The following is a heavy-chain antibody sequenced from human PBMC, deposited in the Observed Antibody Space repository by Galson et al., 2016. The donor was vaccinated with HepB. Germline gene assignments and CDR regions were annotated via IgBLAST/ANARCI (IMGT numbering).Heavy chain of an antibody. D-gene: IGHD3-16*02. CDR3: ARDGYVWGSYRPSRYYHYYMDV. V-gene: IGHV3-33*01. J-gene: IGHJ6*03. CDR1: GFTFSNNG. Sequence: SLRLSCVASGFTFSNNGMHWVRQAPGKGLEWVAVIWYDGSNKYYADSVRGRFTISRDNSKNTLYLQMNRLRAEDTAVYYCARDGYVWGSYRPSRYYHYYMDVWGKGTTVTVSS. CDR2: IWYDGSNK.